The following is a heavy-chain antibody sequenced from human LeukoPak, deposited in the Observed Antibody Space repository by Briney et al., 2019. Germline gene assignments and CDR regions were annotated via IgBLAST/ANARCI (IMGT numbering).Heavy chain of an antibody. CDR1: GGSFSGYY. V-gene: IGHV4-34*01. D-gene: IGHD6-6*01. Sequence: SETLSLTCAVYGGSFSGYYWSWIRQPPGKGPEWIGEINHSGSTNYNPSLKSRVTISVDTSKNQFSLKLSSVTAADTAVYYCALSSIAARLAFDYWGQGTLVTVSS. CDR2: INHSGST. CDR3: ALSSIAARLAFDY. J-gene: IGHJ4*02.